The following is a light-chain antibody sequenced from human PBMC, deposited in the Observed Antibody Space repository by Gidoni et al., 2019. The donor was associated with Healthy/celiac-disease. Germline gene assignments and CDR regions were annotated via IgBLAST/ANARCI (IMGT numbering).Light chain of an antibody. J-gene: IGKJ4*01. CDR1: QSVSSSY. V-gene: IGKV3-20*01. CDR3: QQYGSSPRLT. CDR2: GAS. Sequence: EIVLTHSPRTLSLSPGERATLSGRASQSVSSSYLAWYQQKPGQAPRLLIYGASSRATGIPDRFSGSGSGTDFTLTISRLEPEDFAVYYCQQYGSSPRLTFXGXTKVEIK.